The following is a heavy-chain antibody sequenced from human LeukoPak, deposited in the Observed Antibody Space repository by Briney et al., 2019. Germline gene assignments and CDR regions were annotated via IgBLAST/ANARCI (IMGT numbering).Heavy chain of an antibody. Sequence: ASVKVSCKASGYTFTSYDINWVRQATGQGLEWMGWMNPNSGNTGYAQKFQGRVTMTRNTSISTAYMELSSLISEDTAVYYCARVTRYCSGGSCDHDAFDIWGQGTMVTVSS. J-gene: IGHJ3*02. CDR2: MNPNSGNT. D-gene: IGHD2-15*01. CDR1: GYTFTSYD. V-gene: IGHV1-8*01. CDR3: ARVTRYCSGGSCDHDAFDI.